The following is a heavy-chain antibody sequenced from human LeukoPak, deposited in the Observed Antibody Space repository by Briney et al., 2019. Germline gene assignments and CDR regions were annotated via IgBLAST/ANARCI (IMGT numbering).Heavy chain of an antibody. D-gene: IGHD3-3*01. CDR2: IYHSGSA. Sequence: SETLSLTCTVSSYSISSGYYWGWTRQPPGKGLEWIGSIYHSGSAYYNPSLKSRVTISVDTSKNQFSLKVNSVTTADTAVYYCARVPHGETIFGVVLYWFDPWGQGTPVTVSS. CDR1: SYSISSGYY. CDR3: ARVPHGETIFGVVLYWFDP. V-gene: IGHV4-38-2*02. J-gene: IGHJ5*02.